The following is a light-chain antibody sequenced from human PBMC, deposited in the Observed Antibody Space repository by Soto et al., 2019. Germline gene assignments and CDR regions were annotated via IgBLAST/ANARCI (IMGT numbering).Light chain of an antibody. CDR2: GNI. J-gene: IGLJ2*01. V-gene: IGLV1-40*01. Sequence: QSVLTQPPSVSGAPGQRVTISCTGSSSNIGAGYDVHWYQQVPGTAPKLLIYGNINRPSGVPDRFSGSKSGTSASLAITGRQADDEADYYCQSYDSSPTVVFGGGTKLTVL. CDR1: SSNIGAGYD. CDR3: QSYDSSPTVV.